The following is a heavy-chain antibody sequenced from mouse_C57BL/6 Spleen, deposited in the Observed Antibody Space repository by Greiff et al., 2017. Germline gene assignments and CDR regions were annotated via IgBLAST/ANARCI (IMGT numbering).Heavy chain of an antibody. D-gene: IGHD1-1*01. CDR2: IDPNSGGT. J-gene: IGHJ3*01. CDR1: GYTFTSYW. CDR3: ASPYYYGSSSFAY. Sequence: QVQLQQPGAELVKPGASVKLSCKASGYTFTSYWMHWVKQRPGRGLEWIGRIDPNSGGTKYNEKFKSKATLTVDKPSSTAYMQLSSLTSEDSAVYYCASPYYYGSSSFAYWGQGTLVTVSA. V-gene: IGHV1-72*01.